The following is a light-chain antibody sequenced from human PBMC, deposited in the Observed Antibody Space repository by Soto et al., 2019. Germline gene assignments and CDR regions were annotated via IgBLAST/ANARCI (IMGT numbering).Light chain of an antibody. CDR1: QSVTRRY. CDR2: GAS. J-gene: IGKJ1*01. V-gene: IGKV3-20*01. CDR3: QLFGTSSWT. Sequence: ESVLTQSPGTLSLSPGERATLSCRASQSVTRRYLAWYQQKPGQAPRLLIYGASTRAAGIPDRFSGSGSGTDFTLTINRLEPEDFAVYYCQLFGTSSWTFGLGTKVDIK.